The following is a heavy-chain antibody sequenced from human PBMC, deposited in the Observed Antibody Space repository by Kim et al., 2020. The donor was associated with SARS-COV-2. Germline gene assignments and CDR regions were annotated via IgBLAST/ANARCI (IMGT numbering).Heavy chain of an antibody. CDR2: INHSGST. D-gene: IGHD6-13*01. J-gene: IGHJ4*02. Sequence: SETLSLTCAVYGGSFSGYYWSWIRQPPGKGLEWIGEINHSGSTNYNPSLKSRVTISVDTSKNQFSLKLSSVTAADTAVYYCARGRISRYSSSWYPHYFDYWGQGTLVTVSS. CDR3: ARGRISRYSSSWYPHYFDY. CDR1: GGSFSGYY. V-gene: IGHV4-34*01.